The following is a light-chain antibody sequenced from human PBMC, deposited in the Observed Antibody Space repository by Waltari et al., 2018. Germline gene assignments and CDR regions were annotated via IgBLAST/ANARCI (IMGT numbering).Light chain of an antibody. Sequence: IVMTQSPLSLPVTPGEPASISCRSSQSLLHSNDQNHLEWYFQKPGQSPQLLIYLGSNRASGVPDRFRGRGSGTDFTLEISRVEAEDVGIYFCMQALQTPWTFGQGTKVEIK. CDR2: LGS. V-gene: IGKV2-28*01. J-gene: IGKJ1*01. CDR3: MQALQTPWT. CDR1: QSLLHSNDQNH.